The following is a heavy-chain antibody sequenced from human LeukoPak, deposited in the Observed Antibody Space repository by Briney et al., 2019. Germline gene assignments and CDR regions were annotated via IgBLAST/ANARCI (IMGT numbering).Heavy chain of an antibody. J-gene: IGHJ4*02. V-gene: IGHV4-38-2*02. Sequence: PSETLSLTCTVSDYSISSGYGYYWGWIRQPPGKGLEWIGNIYHSGITYYNHFNSSLKSRVTISIDTSKNQFSLRLTSVTAADTAVYFCATLVSTRYYFDYWGQGTLVTVSS. CDR3: ATLVSTRYYFDY. D-gene: IGHD5/OR15-5a*01. CDR1: DYSISSGYGYY. CDR2: IYHSGIT.